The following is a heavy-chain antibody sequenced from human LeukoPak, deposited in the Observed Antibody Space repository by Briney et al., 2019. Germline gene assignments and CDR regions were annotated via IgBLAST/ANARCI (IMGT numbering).Heavy chain of an antibody. CDR1: GYTFTDYY. CDR3: ARDENWGPDY. V-gene: IGHV1-2*02. D-gene: IGHD7-27*01. J-gene: IGHJ4*02. Sequence: ASVKVSCKASGYTFTDYYIHWVRQAPGQGLEWMGWIHAGTGDTNYAQKFQGRFTMTRDTSINTLYMELNRLTSDDTAVYFCARDENWGPDYWGQGTLVTVPS. CDR2: IHAGTGDT.